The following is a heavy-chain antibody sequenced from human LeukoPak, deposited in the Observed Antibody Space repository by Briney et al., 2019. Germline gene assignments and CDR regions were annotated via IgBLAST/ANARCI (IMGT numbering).Heavy chain of an antibody. CDR2: ISGSGGST. D-gene: IGHD3-22*01. V-gene: IGHV3-23*01. J-gene: IGHJ3*02. CDR3: AKHYDKDAFDI. CDR1: GFTFSSYS. Sequence: GGSLRLSCAASGFTFSSYSMNWVRQAPGKGLEWVSAISGSGGSTYYADSVRGRFTISRDNSKNTLYLQMNSLRAEDTAVYYCAKHYDKDAFDIWGQGTMVTVSS.